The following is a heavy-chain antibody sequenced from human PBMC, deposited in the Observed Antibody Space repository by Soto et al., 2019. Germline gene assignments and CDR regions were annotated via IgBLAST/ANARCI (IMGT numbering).Heavy chain of an antibody. D-gene: IGHD3-10*01. CDR3: AGSLLLWFGEFDY. V-gene: IGHV3-30*03. Sequence: LSLSFAASLFTFSIYGMHLVRQAPGKGLEWVAVISYDGSNKYYADSVKGRFTISRDNSKNTLYLQMNSLRAEDTAVYYCAGSLLLWFGEFDYWGQGTLVTVSS. CDR2: ISYDGSNK. CDR1: LFTFSIYG. J-gene: IGHJ4*02.